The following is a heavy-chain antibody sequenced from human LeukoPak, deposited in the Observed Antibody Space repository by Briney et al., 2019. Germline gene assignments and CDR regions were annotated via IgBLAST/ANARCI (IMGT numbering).Heavy chain of an antibody. V-gene: IGHV3-30*18. CDR3: AKSEGVLRYFDWPIGFDY. D-gene: IGHD3-9*01. CDR1: GFTFNSFG. CDR2: ISYDGSNN. Sequence: PGRSLRLSCAASGFTFNSFGMHWVRQAPGKGLEWVAVISYDGSNNYYADSVKGRFTISRDNSKNTLYLQLNSLRAEDTAVYYCAKSEGVLRYFDWPIGFDYWGQGTLVTVSS. J-gene: IGHJ4*02.